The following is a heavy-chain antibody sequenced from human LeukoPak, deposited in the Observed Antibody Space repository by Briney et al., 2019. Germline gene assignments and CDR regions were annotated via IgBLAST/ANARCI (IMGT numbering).Heavy chain of an antibody. CDR1: GFTFSSYS. V-gene: IGHV3-48*04. J-gene: IGHJ4*02. CDR2: IDSGRGSST. CDR3: AREISGYGSGSYYYYFDY. Sequence: GGSLRLSCAASGFTFSSYSMNWVRQAPGKGLEWVSYIDSGRGSSTNYADSVKGRFTISRDNAKNSLYLQMNSLRVEDTAIYYCAREISGYGSGSYYYYFDYWGQGTLVTVSS. D-gene: IGHD3-10*01.